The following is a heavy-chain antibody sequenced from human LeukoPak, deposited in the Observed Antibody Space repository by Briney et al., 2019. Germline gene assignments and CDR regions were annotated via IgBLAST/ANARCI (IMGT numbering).Heavy chain of an antibody. V-gene: IGHV4-4*07. CDR3: ARRNWNYWYFDL. CDR1: GGSISGYY. CDR2: IYSSGTT. D-gene: IGHD1-20*01. J-gene: IGHJ2*01. Sequence: ASETLSLTCIVSGGSISGYYWSWTRQPAGKGLEWIGRIYSSGTTNYNPSLKNRVTMSVDTSKNQLSLKLSSVTAADTAVYYCARRNWNYWYFDLWGRGTLVTVSS.